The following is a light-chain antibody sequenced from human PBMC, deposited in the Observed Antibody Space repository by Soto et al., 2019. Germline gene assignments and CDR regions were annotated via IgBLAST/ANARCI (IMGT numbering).Light chain of an antibody. J-gene: IGLJ2*01. CDR2: LEGSGSD. V-gene: IGLV4-60*02. CDR1: SGHSTYI. CDR3: ETWDTNVVV. Sequence: QPVLTQSSSASASVGSSVKLTCTLSSGHSTYIIAWHQQQPGKAPRYLMKLEGSGSDNKGSGIRDRFSGTSSVADRYLTIFDLQYGDQADYYCETWDTNVVVFGGGTKLTVL.